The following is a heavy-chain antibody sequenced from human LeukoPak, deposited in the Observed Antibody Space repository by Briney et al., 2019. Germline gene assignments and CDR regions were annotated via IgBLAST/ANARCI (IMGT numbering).Heavy chain of an antibody. Sequence: SQTLSLTCTVSGGSISSGGYYWSWIRQHPGKGLEWIGYIYYSGSTYYNPSLKSRVTISVDTSKDQFSLKLSSVTAADTAVYYCARKVILTGYYPTYYYYGKDVWGQGTTVAVSS. D-gene: IGHD3-9*01. CDR3: ARKVILTGYYPTYYYYGKDV. V-gene: IGHV4-31*03. CDR2: IYYSGST. J-gene: IGHJ6*02. CDR1: GGSISSGGYY.